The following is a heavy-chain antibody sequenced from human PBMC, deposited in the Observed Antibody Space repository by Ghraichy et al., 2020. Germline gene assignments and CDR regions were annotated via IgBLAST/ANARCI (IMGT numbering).Heavy chain of an antibody. J-gene: IGHJ5*02. V-gene: IGHV3-74*01. CDR2: INSDGSST. CDR1: GFTFSSYW. Sequence: GGSLRLSCAASGFTFSSYWMHWVRQAPGKGLVWVSRINSDGSSTSYADSVKGRFTISRDNAKNTLYLQMNSLRAEDTAVYYCARENSMVGATVNWFDPWGQGTLVTVSS. CDR3: ARENSMVGATVNWFDP. D-gene: IGHD1-26*01.